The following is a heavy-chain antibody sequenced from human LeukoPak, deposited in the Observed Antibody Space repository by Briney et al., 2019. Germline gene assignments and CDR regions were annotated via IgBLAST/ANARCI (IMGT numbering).Heavy chain of an antibody. CDR2: IWSDGSNK. Sequence: GGSLRLSCAASGFTFSGFGMHWVRQAPGKGLEWVAVIWSDGSNKYYADSAKGRFTISRDNSKNTLYLQMNSLRAEDTAVYYCARYSSGFLDSWGQGTLVTVSS. CDR3: ARYSSGFLDS. V-gene: IGHV3-33*01. D-gene: IGHD6-19*01. CDR1: GFTFSGFG. J-gene: IGHJ4*02.